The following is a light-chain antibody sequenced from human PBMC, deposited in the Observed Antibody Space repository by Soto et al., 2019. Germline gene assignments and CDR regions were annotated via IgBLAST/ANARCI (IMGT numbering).Light chain of an antibody. CDR2: DAS. Sequence: ETVLTQSPGTLSLSPGERATLSCSASQSVSSSYLAWYQQKPGQAPRLLIYDASSRATSIPDRFGGSGSGTDFTLTISRLEPEDFAVYYCQQYVRSPPSWTFVQGTKVEIK. CDR1: QSVSSSY. CDR3: QQYVRSPPSWT. V-gene: IGKV3-20*01. J-gene: IGKJ1*01.